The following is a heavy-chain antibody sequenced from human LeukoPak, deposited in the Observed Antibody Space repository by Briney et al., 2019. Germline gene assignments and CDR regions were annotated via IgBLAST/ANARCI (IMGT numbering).Heavy chain of an antibody. CDR3: ARLIRYFDWFPFDY. D-gene: IGHD3-9*01. V-gene: IGHV4-59*08. CDR2: IYYSGST. J-gene: IGHJ4*02. Sequence: SETLSLTCTVSGGSISSYYWSWIRQPPGKGLEWVGYIYYSGSTNYNPSLKSRVTISVDTSKNQFSLKLSSVTAADTAVYYCARLIRYFDWFPFDYWGQGTLVTVSS. CDR1: GGSISSYY.